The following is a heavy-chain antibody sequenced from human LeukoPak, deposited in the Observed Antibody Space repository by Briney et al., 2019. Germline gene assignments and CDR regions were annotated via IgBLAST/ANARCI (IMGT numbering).Heavy chain of an antibody. D-gene: IGHD6-19*01. Sequence: QSGGSLRFSCAASGFTFSSYSMNWVRQAPGKGLEWVSYISSSSSTTYYADSVKGRFTISRDNSKNTLYLQMNSLRAEDTAVYYCAKTSWGSGWELERYFDYWGQGTLVTVSS. J-gene: IGHJ4*02. CDR3: AKTSWGSGWELERYFDY. V-gene: IGHV3-48*01. CDR1: GFTFSSYS. CDR2: ISSSSSTT.